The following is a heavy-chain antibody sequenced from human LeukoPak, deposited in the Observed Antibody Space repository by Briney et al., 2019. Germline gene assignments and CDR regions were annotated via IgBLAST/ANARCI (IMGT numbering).Heavy chain of an antibody. D-gene: IGHD5-24*01. V-gene: IGHV1-2*02. CDR1: GYTFTGYN. CDR3: ARDLGRDGSTADY. Sequence: ASVKVSCKASGYTFTGYNLHWVRQAPGQGLEWMGWINPNSGGTNYAQKFQGRVTMTRDTSISTAYMELSRLRSDDTAVYYCARDLGRDGSTADYWGQGTLVTVSS. J-gene: IGHJ4*02. CDR2: INPNSGGT.